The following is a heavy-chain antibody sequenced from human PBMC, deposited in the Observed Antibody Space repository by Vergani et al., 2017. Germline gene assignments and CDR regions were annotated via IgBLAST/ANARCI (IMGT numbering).Heavy chain of an antibody. CDR3: ARRAGGVIIGNFDY. D-gene: IGHD3-10*01. CDR2: IYYSGST. V-gene: IGHV4-39*01. J-gene: IGHJ4*02. CDR1: GGSISSSSYY. Sequence: QLQLQESGPGLVKPSETLSLTCTVSGGSISSSSYYWGWIRQPPGKGLEWIGSIYYSGSTYYNPSLKSRVTISVDTSKNQFSLKLTSVTAADTAVYYCARRAGGVIIGNFDYWGQGTLVTVSS.